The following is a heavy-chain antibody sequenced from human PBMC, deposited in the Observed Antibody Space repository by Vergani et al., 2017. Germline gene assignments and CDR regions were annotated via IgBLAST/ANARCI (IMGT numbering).Heavy chain of an antibody. Sequence: EVQLVESGGGLVQPGGSLRLSCAASGFTFSSYSMNWVRQAPGKGREWVSYISSSSSTIYYADSVKGRFTISRDNAKNSLYLQMNSLRDEDTAVYYCAKDLYDSLVFDYWGQGTLVTVSS. V-gene: IGHV3-48*02. CDR2: ISSSSSTI. D-gene: IGHD3-9*01. J-gene: IGHJ4*02. CDR3: AKDLYDSLVFDY. CDR1: GFTFSSYS.